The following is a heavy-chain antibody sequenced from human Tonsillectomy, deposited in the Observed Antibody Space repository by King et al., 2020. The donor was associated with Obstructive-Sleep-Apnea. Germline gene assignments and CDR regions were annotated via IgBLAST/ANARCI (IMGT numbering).Heavy chain of an antibody. D-gene: IGHD5-24*01. CDR1: GYSISSGYY. J-gene: IGHJ4*02. Sequence: VQLQESGPGLVKPSVTLSLTCSVSGYSISSGYYWGWIRQPPGKGLEWIGSLHHTGTAYNNPSLKSRVTISVDTSKTQISLRLSSLTAADTAVYYCARDRRDGFNYFFDYWGQGTLVTVSS. CDR2: LHHTGTA. V-gene: IGHV4-38-2*02. CDR3: ARDRRDGFNYFFDY.